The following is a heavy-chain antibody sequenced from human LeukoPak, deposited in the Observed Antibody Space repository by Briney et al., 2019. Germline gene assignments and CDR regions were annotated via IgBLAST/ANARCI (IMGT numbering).Heavy chain of an antibody. J-gene: IGHJ4*02. CDR1: GYTFTGYY. D-gene: IGHD6-6*01. Sequence: ASVKVSCKASGYTFTGYYMHWVRQAPGQGLEWMGWINPNSGGTNYAQKFQGRVTMTRDTSISTAYVELSRLRSDDTAVYYCAREPEYSSSSYFDYWGQGTLVTVSS. V-gene: IGHV1-2*02. CDR2: INPNSGGT. CDR3: AREPEYSSSSYFDY.